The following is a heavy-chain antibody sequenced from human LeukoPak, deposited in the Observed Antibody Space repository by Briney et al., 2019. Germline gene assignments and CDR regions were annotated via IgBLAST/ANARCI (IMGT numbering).Heavy chain of an antibody. J-gene: IGHJ4*02. Sequence: TSETLSLTCAVYGGSFSGYYWSWIRQPSGKGLEWIGEINHSGSTNYNPSLKSRVTISVDTSKNQFSLKLSSVTAADTAVYYCARYGRVGATTRQFDYWGQGTLVTVSS. D-gene: IGHD1-26*01. CDR1: GGSFSGYY. CDR3: ARYGRVGATTRQFDY. CDR2: INHSGST. V-gene: IGHV4-34*01.